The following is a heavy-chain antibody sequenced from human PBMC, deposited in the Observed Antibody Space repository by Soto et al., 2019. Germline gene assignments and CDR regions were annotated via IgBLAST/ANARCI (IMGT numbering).Heavy chain of an antibody. D-gene: IGHD2-2*01. V-gene: IGHV1-3*04. CDR3: ARAGDDCSAANCYVLDY. CDR2: INSGKGNT. CDR1: GYTFTRYA. J-gene: IGHJ4*02. Sequence: QVQLVQSGAEVKKPGASVKVSCKASGYTFTRYAMHWVRQAPGQRLEWMGWINSGKGNTKYSEKFQGRVTITSDTSASTAYMDLSSLRSEDTAMYYCARAGDDCSAANCYVLDYWGQGTLVTVSS.